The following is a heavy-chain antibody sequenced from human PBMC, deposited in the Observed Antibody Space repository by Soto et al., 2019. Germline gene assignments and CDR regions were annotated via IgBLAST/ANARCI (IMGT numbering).Heavy chain of an antibody. Sequence: QVQLVESGGGVVQPGRSLRLSCAASGFTFSNYGMHWVRQAPCKGLEWVAVISYHGSDKYYADSVKGRFTISGDNSKNTLYLQMDSLRAEDTAVYYCAKDHLTTTVTTVGYWGQGTLVTVSS. V-gene: IGHV3-30*18. CDR2: ISYHGSDK. D-gene: IGHD4-17*01. CDR3: AKDHLTTTVTTVGY. CDR1: GFTFSNYG. J-gene: IGHJ4*02.